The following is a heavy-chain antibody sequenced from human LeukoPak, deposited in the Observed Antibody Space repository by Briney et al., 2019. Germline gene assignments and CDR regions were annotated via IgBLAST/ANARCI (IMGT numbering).Heavy chain of an antibody. J-gene: IGHJ4*02. CDR1: EYTFTSYD. CDR2: MNPNSGNT. Sequence: ASVKVSCKASEYTFTSYDINWVQQATGQGLGWMGWMNPNSGNTGYAQKFQGGVTMTRNTSISTAYMELSSLRSEDTAVYYCARALWSTGGPIDYWGQGTLVTVSS. CDR3: ARALWSTGGPIDY. V-gene: IGHV1-8*01. D-gene: IGHD3-10*01.